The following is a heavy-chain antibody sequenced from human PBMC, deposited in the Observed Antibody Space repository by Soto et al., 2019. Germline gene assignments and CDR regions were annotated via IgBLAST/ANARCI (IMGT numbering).Heavy chain of an antibody. CDR1: GGSISSSSYY. Sequence: LETLSLTCTVSGGSISSSSYYWGWIRQPPGKGLEWIGSIYYSGSTYYNPSLKSRVTISVDTSKNQFSLKLSSVTAADTAVYYCARQGRFGYYGMDVWGQGTTVTVSS. CDR2: IYYSGST. V-gene: IGHV4-39*01. CDR3: ARQGRFGYYGMDV. D-gene: IGHD3-3*01. J-gene: IGHJ6*02.